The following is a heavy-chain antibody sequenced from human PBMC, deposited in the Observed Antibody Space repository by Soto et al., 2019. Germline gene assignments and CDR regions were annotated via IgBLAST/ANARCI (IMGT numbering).Heavy chain of an antibody. D-gene: IGHD3-10*01. CDR3: ARDGYDGSGSPYPDY. J-gene: IGHJ4*02. CDR1: GGSMSEYF. Sequence: NPSETLSLTCSVSGGSMSEYFWSWIRQSPGKGLEWIGYIYYLGSTDYNPSLKSRVTISVDTSKRQFSLRLTSVTAADTGVYYCARDGYDGSGSPYPDYWGPGTQVTVSS. V-gene: IGHV4-59*01. CDR2: IYYLGST.